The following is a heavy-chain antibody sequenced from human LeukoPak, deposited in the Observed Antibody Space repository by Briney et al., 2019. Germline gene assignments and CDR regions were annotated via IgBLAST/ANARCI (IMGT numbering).Heavy chain of an antibody. CDR3: AKGDSYYYDSSGYHTRPRGFDY. CDR1: GFTFSSYA. J-gene: IGHJ4*02. D-gene: IGHD3-22*01. CDR2: ISGSGGST. V-gene: IGHV3-23*01. Sequence: PGGSLRLSCAASGFTFSSYAMSWVRQAPGKGLEWVSAISGSGGSTYYADSVKGRFTISRDNSKNTLYLQMNSLRAEDTAVYYCAKGDSYYYDSSGYHTRPRGFDYWGQGTLVTVSP.